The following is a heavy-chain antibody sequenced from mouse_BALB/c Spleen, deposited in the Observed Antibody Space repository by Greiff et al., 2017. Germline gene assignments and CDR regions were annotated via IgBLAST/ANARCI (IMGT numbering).Heavy chain of an antibody. J-gene: IGHJ3*01. CDR1: GFTFSSYG. CDR2: ISSGGSYT. V-gene: IGHV5-6*01. Sequence: EVKLMESGGDLVKPGGSLKLSCAASGFTFSSYGMSWVRQTPDKRLEWVATISSGGSYTYYPDSVKGRFTISRDNAKNTLYLQMSSLKSEDTAMYYCARPSSGYSWFAYWGQGTLVTVSA. CDR3: ARPSSGYSWFAY. D-gene: IGHD3-1*01.